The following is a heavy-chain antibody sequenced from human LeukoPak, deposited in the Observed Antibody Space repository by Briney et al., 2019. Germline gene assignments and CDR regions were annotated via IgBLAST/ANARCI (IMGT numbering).Heavy chain of an antibody. Sequence: ASVKVSCKASGYTFTSYYMHWVRQAPGQGLEWMGIINPSGGSTNYAQKLQGRVTMTTDTSTSTAYMELRSLRSDDTAVYYCARDLGIKDDAFDIWGQGTMVTVSS. D-gene: IGHD1-14*01. J-gene: IGHJ3*02. CDR3: ARDLGIKDDAFDI. CDR1: GYTFTSYY. V-gene: IGHV1-46*01. CDR2: INPSGGST.